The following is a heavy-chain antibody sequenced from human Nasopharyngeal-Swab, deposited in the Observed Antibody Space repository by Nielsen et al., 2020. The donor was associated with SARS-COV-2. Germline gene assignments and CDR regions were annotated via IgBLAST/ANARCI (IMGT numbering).Heavy chain of an antibody. CDR1: GGSISSSSYY. J-gene: IGHJ5*02. V-gene: IGHV4-39*07. D-gene: IGHD3-3*01. CDR2: IYYSGST. CDR3: ARGLQYYDFWSGHYATNWFDP. Sequence: SETLSLTCTVSGGSISSSSYYWGWIRQPPGKGLEWIGSIYYSGSTYYNPSLKSRVTISVDTSKNQFSLKLSSVTAADTAVYYCARGLQYYDFWSGHYATNWFDPWSQGTLVTVSS.